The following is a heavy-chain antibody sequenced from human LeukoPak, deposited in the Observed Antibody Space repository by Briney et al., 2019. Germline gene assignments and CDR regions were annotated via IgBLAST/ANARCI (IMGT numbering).Heavy chain of an antibody. Sequence: GGSLRLSCAASGFTFSRFAMNWVRQAPGKSLEWISYINTDSSDIHYADSVKGRFTISRDNARNTLFLQLSSLRAEDSAVYYCARDTFQPGLIDSWGQGTLVTVSS. D-gene: IGHD2-2*01. CDR2: INTDSSDI. J-gene: IGHJ4*02. CDR3: ARDTFQPGLIDS. CDR1: GFTFSRFA. V-gene: IGHV3-21*05.